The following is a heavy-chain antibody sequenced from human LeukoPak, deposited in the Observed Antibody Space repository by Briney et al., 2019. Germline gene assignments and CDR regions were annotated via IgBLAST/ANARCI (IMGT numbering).Heavy chain of an antibody. J-gene: IGHJ4*02. D-gene: IGHD1-14*01. CDR2: IYTSGST. CDR3: ARLTLNQYYFDY. V-gene: IGHV4-61*02. CDR1: GDSISSGSYY. Sequence: SQTLSLTCTLSGDSISSGSYYWSWIRQPAGKGLEWIGRIYTSGSTNYNPSLKSQDTISVDTPKNQFSLKLSSVTAADTAVYYCARLTLNQYYFDYWGQGTLVTVSS.